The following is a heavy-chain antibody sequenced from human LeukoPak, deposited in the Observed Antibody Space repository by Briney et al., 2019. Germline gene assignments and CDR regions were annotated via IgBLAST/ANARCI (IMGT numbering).Heavy chain of an antibody. CDR2: ISDIGSI. CDR3: AGHHPRNTVDF. CDR1: GGSISSYY. Sequence: KPSETLSLTCTVSGGSISSYYWSWIRQPPGRGLEWIAYISDIGSINYNPSLKSRVTKSLDTSKNQFSLKLSSVTAADTAVYYCAGHHPRNTVDFWGQGTLVTVSS. V-gene: IGHV4-59*08. J-gene: IGHJ4*02. D-gene: IGHD2/OR15-2a*01.